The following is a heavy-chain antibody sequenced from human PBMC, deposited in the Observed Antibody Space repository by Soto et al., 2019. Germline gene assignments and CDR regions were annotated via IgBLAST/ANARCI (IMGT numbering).Heavy chain of an antibody. CDR1: GFTFSSHW. CDR2: INSDGSST. Sequence: HPGGSLRLSCAVSGFTFSSHWMHWVRQAPGKGLVWVSRINSDGSSTNYADSVKGRFTISRDNAKNTLYLQMNSLRADDTAVYYCARDSSPYYDFWSGFYTYFDYWGQGVQVTVSS. J-gene: IGHJ4*02. V-gene: IGHV3-74*01. CDR3: ARDSSPYYDFWSGFYTYFDY. D-gene: IGHD3-3*01.